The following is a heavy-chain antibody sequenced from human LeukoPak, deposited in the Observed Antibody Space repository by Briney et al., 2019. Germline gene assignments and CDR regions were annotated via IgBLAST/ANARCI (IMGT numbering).Heavy chain of an antibody. CDR2: IYYSGST. J-gene: IGHJ3*02. CDR3: ARAGTAMDVDAFDI. CDR1: GGSVSSGSYY. Sequence: SETLSLTCTVSGGSVSSGSYYWSWIRQPPGKGLEWIGYIYYSGSTNYNPSLKSRVTISVDTSKNQFSLKLGSVTAADTAVYYCARAGTAMDVDAFDIWGQGTMVTVSS. D-gene: IGHD5-18*01. V-gene: IGHV4-61*01.